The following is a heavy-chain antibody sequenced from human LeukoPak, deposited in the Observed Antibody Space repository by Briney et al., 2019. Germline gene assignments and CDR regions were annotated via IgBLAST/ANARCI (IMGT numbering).Heavy chain of an antibody. CDR1: GGSISTYY. D-gene: IGHD2-2*03. J-gene: IGHJ4*02. V-gene: IGHV4-59*01. CDR2: IYYSGST. CDR3: ARGRKQWIY. Sequence: SETLSLTCAVSGGSISTYYWSWIRQPPGKGLEWIGYIYYSGSTNYNPSLKSRVTISVDTSKNQFSLKLSSVAAADTAVYYCARGRKQWIYWGQGTLVTVSS.